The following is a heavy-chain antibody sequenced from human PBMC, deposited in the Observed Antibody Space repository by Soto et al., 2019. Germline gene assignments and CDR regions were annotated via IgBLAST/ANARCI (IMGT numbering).Heavy chain of an antibody. CDR1: GLTFRSYG. CDR3: ARGGYSSGWYGYYFDY. Sequence: GGSLRLSCGASGLTFRSYGMHSVRQAPGKGLEWVAVIWYDGSNKYYADSVKGRFTISRDNSKNTLYLQMNSLRAEDTAVYYCARGGYSSGWYGYYFDYWGQGTLVTVSS. J-gene: IGHJ4*02. CDR2: IWYDGSNK. D-gene: IGHD6-19*01. V-gene: IGHV3-33*01.